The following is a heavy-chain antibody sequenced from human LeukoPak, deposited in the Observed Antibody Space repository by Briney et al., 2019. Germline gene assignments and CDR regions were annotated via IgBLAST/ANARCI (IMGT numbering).Heavy chain of an antibody. CDR2: ISYDGSKT. Sequence: PGGSLRLSCAASGFTFSSYGMHWVRQAPGKGLEWVAVISYDGSKTYYADAVKGRITISRDNSKNTLYVQMNSLRAEDTAVYYCAKEHGGYRLGDTMDVWGQGTTVTVSS. CDR1: GFTFSSYG. CDR3: AKEHGGYRLGDTMDV. D-gene: IGHD4-17*01. V-gene: IGHV3-30*18. J-gene: IGHJ6*02.